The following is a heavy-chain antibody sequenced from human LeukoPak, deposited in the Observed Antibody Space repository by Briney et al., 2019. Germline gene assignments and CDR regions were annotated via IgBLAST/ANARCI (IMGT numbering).Heavy chain of an antibody. J-gene: IGHJ4*02. CDR1: GLSFRSYG. D-gene: IGHD2-8*01. V-gene: IGHV3-23*01. CDR3: AKCWTSDGVCLNFDH. CDR2: ISGSGDNT. Sequence: GGSLRLSCEASGLSFRSYGMSWVRQAPGKGLEWLSGISGSGDNTYYTDSVKGRFTISRDNSKNTLYLQMNSLRVEDTAVYYCAKCWTSDGVCLNFDHWGQGALVTVSS.